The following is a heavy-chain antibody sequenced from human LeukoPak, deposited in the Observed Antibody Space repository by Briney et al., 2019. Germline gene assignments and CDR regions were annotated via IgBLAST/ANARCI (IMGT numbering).Heavy chain of an antibody. D-gene: IGHD1-1*01. CDR1: GYSISSGYY. J-gene: IGHJ4*02. V-gene: IGHV4-38-2*01. CDR3: ARAVVYWNDAACYFDY. Sequence: SETLSLTCAVSGYSISSGYYWGWIRPPPGKGLEWIGSIYHSGSTYYNPSLKSRVTISVDTSKNQFSLKLSSVTAADTAVYYCARAVVYWNDAACYFDYWGQGTLVTVSS. CDR2: IYHSGST.